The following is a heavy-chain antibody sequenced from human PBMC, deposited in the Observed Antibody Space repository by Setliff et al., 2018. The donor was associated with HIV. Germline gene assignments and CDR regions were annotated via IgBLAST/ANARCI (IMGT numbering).Heavy chain of an antibody. J-gene: IGHJ4*02. Sequence: ASVKVSCKASGYTFNNYAMNWVRQAPGQGLELMGWINTNTGNPTYAQGFTGRFVFSLDTSVSTAYLQISSLKAEDTAVYFCARDLKRPNSNFWGGYPIPFDSWGQGTLVTISS. CDR1: GYTFNNYA. V-gene: IGHV7-4-1*02. CDR2: INTNTGNP. CDR3: ARDLKRPNSNFWGGYPIPFDS. D-gene: IGHD3-3*01.